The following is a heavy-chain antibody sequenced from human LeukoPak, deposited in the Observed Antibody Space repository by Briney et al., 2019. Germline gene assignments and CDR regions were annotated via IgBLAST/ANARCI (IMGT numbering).Heavy chain of an antibody. CDR2: AYSDGST. V-gene: IGHV3-66*04. CDR3: ARLFGSGWPGYFYYAMDV. Sequence: GGSLRLSCAASGITVNSTYISWVRQAPGKGLEWVSVAYSDGSTYYAGSVKGRFTISRDNSKNTLFLQMNSLRAEDTAVYYCARLFGSGWPGYFYYAMDVWGQGTTVAVSS. D-gene: IGHD6-19*01. CDR1: GITVNSTY. J-gene: IGHJ6*02.